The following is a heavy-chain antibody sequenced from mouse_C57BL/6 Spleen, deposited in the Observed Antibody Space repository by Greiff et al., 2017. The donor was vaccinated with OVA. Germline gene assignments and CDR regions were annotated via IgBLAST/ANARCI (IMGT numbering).Heavy chain of an antibody. CDR2: INPNNGGT. J-gene: IGHJ4*01. D-gene: IGHD1-1*01. Sequence: EVQLQQSGPELVKPGASVKIPCKASGYTFTDYNMDWVKQSHGKSLEWIGDINPNNGGTIYNQKFKGKATLTVDKSSSTAYMELRSLTSEDTAVYYCARWTTVVATSSYYYAMDYWGQGTSVTVSS. CDR1: GYTFTDYN. CDR3: ARWTTVVATSSYYYAMDY. V-gene: IGHV1-18*01.